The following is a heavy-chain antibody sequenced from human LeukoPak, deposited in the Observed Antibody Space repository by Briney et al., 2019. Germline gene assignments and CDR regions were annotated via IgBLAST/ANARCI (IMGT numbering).Heavy chain of an antibody. CDR2: IIPIFGTA. Sequence: SVKVSCKASGGTFSSYAISWVRQAPGQELEWMGGIIPIFGTANYAQKFQGRVTMTRDTSTSTVYMELSSLRSEDTAVYYCARDRRRRTMVRGVIDWFDPWGQGTLVTVSS. D-gene: IGHD3-10*01. CDR3: ARDRRRRTMVRGVIDWFDP. V-gene: IGHV1-69*05. J-gene: IGHJ5*02. CDR1: GGTFSSYA.